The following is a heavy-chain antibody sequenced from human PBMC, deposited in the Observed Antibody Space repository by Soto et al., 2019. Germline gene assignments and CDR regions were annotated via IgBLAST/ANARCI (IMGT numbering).Heavy chain of an antibody. CDR1: GGSISNYQ. Sequence: SETLSLTCTVSGGSISNYQWSWVRQPPGKRLEWIGYIYYNGTTSYNPSLKSRVTISVDMSKNHLSLTLTSVTAADTAVYYCARVSSSWYWFDPWGQGTLVTVSS. J-gene: IGHJ5*02. CDR3: ARVSSSWYWFDP. CDR2: IYYNGTT. D-gene: IGHD6-13*01. V-gene: IGHV4-59*01.